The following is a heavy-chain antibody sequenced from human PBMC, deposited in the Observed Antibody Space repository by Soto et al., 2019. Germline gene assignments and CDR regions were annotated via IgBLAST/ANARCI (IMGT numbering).Heavy chain of an antibody. Sequence: PSETLSLTCAVSGGSISSGGYSWSWVRQPPGKGLEWIGEINHSGSTNYNPSLKSRVTISVDTSKNQFSLKLSSVTAADTAVYYCARGVLIMVRGVITKGEFDYWGQGTLVTVSS. CDR1: GGSISSGGYS. D-gene: IGHD3-10*01. CDR3: ARGVLIMVRGVITKGEFDY. J-gene: IGHJ4*02. V-gene: IGHV4-30-2*01. CDR2: INHSGST.